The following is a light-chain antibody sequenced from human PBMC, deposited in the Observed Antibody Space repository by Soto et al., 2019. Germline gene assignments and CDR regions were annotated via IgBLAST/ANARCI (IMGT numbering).Light chain of an antibody. Sequence: EIVLTQSPGTLSLSPGERATLSCRASQNVSSYLAWYQHRPGQAPRLLIYGASARATGIPARFSGGGSGAEYTLTISSLQSEDFAVYYCQQYDKWPRTLGQGTKVDIK. J-gene: IGKJ1*01. CDR1: QNVSSY. V-gene: IGKV3-15*01. CDR3: QQYDKWPRT. CDR2: GAS.